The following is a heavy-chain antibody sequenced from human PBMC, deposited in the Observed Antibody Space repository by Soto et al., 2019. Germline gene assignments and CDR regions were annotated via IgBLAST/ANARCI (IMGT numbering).Heavy chain of an antibody. CDR2: INSDGSST. Sequence: GGSLRLSCAASGFTFSSYRMHWVRQAPGKGLVWVSRINSDGSSTTYADSVKGRFTVSRDNAKNTLYLQMNSLRAEDTALFFCARESLRSSGYYYFDYWGQGTLVTVSS. V-gene: IGHV3-74*01. J-gene: IGHJ4*02. CDR1: GFTFSSYR. D-gene: IGHD6-19*01. CDR3: ARESLRSSGYYYFDY.